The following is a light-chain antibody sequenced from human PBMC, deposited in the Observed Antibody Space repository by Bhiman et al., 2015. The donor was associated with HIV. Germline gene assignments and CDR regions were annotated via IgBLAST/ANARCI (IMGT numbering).Light chain of an antibody. Sequence: QSALTQPASVSGSPGQSITISCTGTSSDVGGYNYVSWYQQHPGKAPKFMIYDVSKRPSGVSNRFSGSKSGNTASLTISGLQAEDEADYYCCSYAGSPLVFGSGTKVTVL. CDR1: SSDVGGYNY. J-gene: IGLJ1*01. V-gene: IGLV2-14*01. CDR2: DVS. CDR3: CSYAGSPLV.